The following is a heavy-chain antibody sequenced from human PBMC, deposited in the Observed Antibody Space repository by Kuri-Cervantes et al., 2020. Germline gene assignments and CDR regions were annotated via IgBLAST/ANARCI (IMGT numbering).Heavy chain of an antibody. CDR1: GGSFSGYY. Sequence: SQTLSLTCAVYGGSFSGYYWSWIHQPPGKGLEWIGEINHSGSTNYNPSLKSRVTISVDTSRNQFSLKLSSVTAADTAVYYCARERLDLRFLEWLPRDYGMDVWGQGTTVTVSS. CDR3: ARERLDLRFLEWLPRDYGMDV. V-gene: IGHV4-34*01. J-gene: IGHJ6*02. CDR2: INHSGST. D-gene: IGHD3-3*01.